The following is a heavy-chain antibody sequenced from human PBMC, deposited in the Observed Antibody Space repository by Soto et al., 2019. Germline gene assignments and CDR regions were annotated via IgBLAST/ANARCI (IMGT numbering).Heavy chain of an antibody. CDR1: GFTFSSYS. CDR2: ISSSSSYI. V-gene: IGHV3-21*01. J-gene: IGHJ4*02. Sequence: GGSLRLSCAASGFTFSSYSMNWVRQAPGKGLEWVSSISSSSSYIYYADSVKGRFTISRDNAKNSLYLQMNSLRAEDTAVYYCARGSGRITGTTAYLDYWGQGTLVTVSS. D-gene: IGHD1-7*01. CDR3: ARGSGRITGTTAYLDY.